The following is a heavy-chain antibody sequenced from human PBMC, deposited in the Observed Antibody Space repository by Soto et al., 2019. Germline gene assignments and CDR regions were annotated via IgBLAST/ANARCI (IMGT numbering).Heavy chain of an antibody. CDR1: GFNFGSYA. Sequence: GGSQRLSSTASGFNFGSYAMSWVRQAPGKGLEWVSAISGSGGSTYYADSVKGRFTISRDNSKNTLYLQMNSLRAEDTAVYYCARDNKGFDYWGQGTLVTVSS. J-gene: IGHJ4*02. CDR2: ISGSGGST. V-gene: IGHV3-23*01. CDR3: ARDNKGFDY.